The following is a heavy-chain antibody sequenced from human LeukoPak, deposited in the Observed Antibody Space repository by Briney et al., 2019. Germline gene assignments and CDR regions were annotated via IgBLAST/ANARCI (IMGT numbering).Heavy chain of an antibody. CDR3: ARVIAVVRGGGLSYYYAMDV. Sequence: PGGSLRLSCAASGFTFISYSMTWGRQAPGEGVEWVSYINSGSSTIYYADSVKGRFTISRDNGKTSLYLQMNSLRDEDTAVYYCARVIAVVRGGGLSYYYAMDVWGQGTTVTVSS. J-gene: IGHJ6*02. D-gene: IGHD3-10*01. CDR1: GFTFISYS. V-gene: IGHV3-48*02. CDR2: INSGSSTI.